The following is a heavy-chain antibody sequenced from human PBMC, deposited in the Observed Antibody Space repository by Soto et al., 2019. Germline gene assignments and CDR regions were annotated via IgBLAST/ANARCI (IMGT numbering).Heavy chain of an antibody. V-gene: IGHV3-23*01. D-gene: IGHD3-16*01. CDR3: TKDRAGGGGVGGCNC. CDR1: VFAFSSYA. J-gene: IGHJ4*02. Sequence: PGGALRLSCAASVFAFSSYAMNWVRQAPGKGLEWVSTVSAGGGATYYADSVKGRFTISRDNSKHTLSLQMNSLRAEDTAVYFCTKDRAGGGGVGGCNCRGKGTRLTVNS. CDR2: VSAGGGAT.